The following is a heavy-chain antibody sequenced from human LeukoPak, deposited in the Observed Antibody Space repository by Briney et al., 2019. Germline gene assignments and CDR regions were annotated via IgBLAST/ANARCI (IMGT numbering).Heavy chain of an antibody. CDR1: GYTFTGYY. CDR2: INPNSGGT. J-gene: IGHJ6*03. CDR3: ARDKYYYYYMDV. Sequence: ASVKVSCKAPGYTFTGYYMHWVRQAPGQGLEWMGWINPNSGGTNYAQKFQGRVTMTRDTSISTAYMELSRLRSDDTAVYYCARDKYYYYYMDVWGKGTTVTVSS. V-gene: IGHV1-2*02.